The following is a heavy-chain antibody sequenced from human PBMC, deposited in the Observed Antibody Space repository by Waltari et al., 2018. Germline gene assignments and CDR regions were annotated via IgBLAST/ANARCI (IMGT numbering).Heavy chain of an antibody. V-gene: IGHV4-61*02. Sequence: QVQLQESGPGLVKPSETLSLSCSVSGPSINSGSYYWTWIRPPPGKGLEWIGHIFSSGSTNYKSSLKSRVTISADTSKSHFSLNLRSVTAADTGLYYCARAEYNWNDAVTFDHWGQGTSVIVS. D-gene: IGHD1-20*01. CDR1: GPSINSGSYY. CDR3: ARAEYNWNDAVTFDH. J-gene: IGHJ5*02. CDR2: IFSSGST.